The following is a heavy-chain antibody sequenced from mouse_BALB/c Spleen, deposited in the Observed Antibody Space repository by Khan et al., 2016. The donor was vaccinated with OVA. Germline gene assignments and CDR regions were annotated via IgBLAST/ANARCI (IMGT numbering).Heavy chain of an antibody. CDR3: ERKDYYDYDPFPY. V-gene: IGHV3-2*02. D-gene: IGHD2-4*01. Sequence: VQLKESGPGLVKPSQSLSLTCTVTGYSITSEYAWNWIRQFPGNKLEWMGYINYSGNTRFNPSLKSRTSITRDTSKNQFLLQLNSVTTEDTATYYCERKDYYDYDPFPYWGQGTLVTVSA. CDR2: INYSGNT. J-gene: IGHJ3*01. CDR1: GYSITSEYA.